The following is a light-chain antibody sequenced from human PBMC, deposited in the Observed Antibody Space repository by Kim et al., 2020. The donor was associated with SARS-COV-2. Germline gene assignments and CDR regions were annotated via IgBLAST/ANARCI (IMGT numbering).Light chain of an antibody. Sequence: EIVMTQSPATLSLSPGEGATLSCRTSHSVSSSFLSWYQQKPGQPPTLIITGASTRATGIPVRFSGSGSGTDFTLTISSLQPEDFAVYYCHQDEDLPYTFGQGTKVDIK. CDR2: GAS. CDR3: HQDEDLPYT. CDR1: HSVSSSF. J-gene: IGKJ2*01. V-gene: IGKV3D-7*01.